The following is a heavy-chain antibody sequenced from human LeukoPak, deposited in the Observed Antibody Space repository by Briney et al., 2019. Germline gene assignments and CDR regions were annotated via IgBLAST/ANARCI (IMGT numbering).Heavy chain of an antibody. Sequence: GGSLRLSCAASGFTFSNAYMNWVRQAPGKGLEWVSTISGGGGSTYYADSVKGRFTISRDNSKNTLYLQVNSLRAEDTAVYYCAKGGKWDVTPFDYRGQGTLVTVSS. CDR2: ISGGGGST. V-gene: IGHV3-23*01. CDR1: GFTFSNAY. CDR3: AKGGKWDVTPFDY. J-gene: IGHJ4*02. D-gene: IGHD1-26*01.